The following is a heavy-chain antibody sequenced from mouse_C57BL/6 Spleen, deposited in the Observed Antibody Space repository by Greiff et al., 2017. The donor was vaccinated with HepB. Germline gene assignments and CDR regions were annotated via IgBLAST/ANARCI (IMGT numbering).Heavy chain of an antibody. J-gene: IGHJ1*03. D-gene: IGHD1-1*01. CDR3: TRDLITTVVGRGYFDV. V-gene: IGHV5-9-1*02. CDR1: GFTFSSYA. CDR2: ISSGGDYI. Sequence: DVQLQESGEGLVKPGGSLKLSCAASGFTFSSYAMSWVRQTPEKRLEWVAYISSGGDYIYYADTVKGRFTISRDNARNTLYLQMSSLKSEDTAMYYCTRDLITTVVGRGYFDVWGTGTTVTVSS.